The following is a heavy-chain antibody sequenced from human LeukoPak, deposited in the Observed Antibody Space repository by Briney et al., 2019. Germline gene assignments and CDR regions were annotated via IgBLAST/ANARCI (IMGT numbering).Heavy chain of an antibody. CDR3: ARDQVGAAADYFDY. CDR1: GGSISSYY. Sequence: PSETLSLTCTVSGGSISSYYWSWIRQPAGKGLEWIGRIYTSGSTNYYPSLKSRVTMSVDTSKNQFSLKLSSVTAADTAVYYCARDQVGAAADYFDYWGQGTLVTVSS. J-gene: IGHJ4*02. D-gene: IGHD6-13*01. V-gene: IGHV4-4*07. CDR2: IYTSGST.